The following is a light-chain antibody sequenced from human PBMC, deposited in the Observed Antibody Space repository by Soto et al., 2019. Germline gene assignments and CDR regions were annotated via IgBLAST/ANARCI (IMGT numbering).Light chain of an antibody. V-gene: IGLV2-8*01. Sequence: QSALTQPASVSGSPGQSITISCTGTSSDIGVYNYVSWYQQHPGKAPKLMIYDVSNRPSGVPDRFSGSKSGTTASLTVSGLQAEDEADYYCSSFAVSPVIFGGGTKLTVL. J-gene: IGLJ2*01. CDR2: DVS. CDR1: SSDIGVYNY. CDR3: SSFAVSPVI.